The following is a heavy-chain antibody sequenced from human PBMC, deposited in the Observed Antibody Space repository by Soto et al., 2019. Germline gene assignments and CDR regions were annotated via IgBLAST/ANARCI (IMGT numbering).Heavy chain of an antibody. CDR2: IYHSGST. Sequence: SETLSLTCAVSGGSISSSNWWSWVRQPPGKGLEWIGEIYHSGSTNYNPSLKSRVTISVDKSKNQFSLKLSSVTAADTAVYYCARAYGSGSYYTIFDYYYYGMDVWGQGXTVTVYS. J-gene: IGHJ6*02. CDR1: GGSISSSNW. D-gene: IGHD3-10*01. CDR3: ARAYGSGSYYTIFDYYYYGMDV. V-gene: IGHV4-4*02.